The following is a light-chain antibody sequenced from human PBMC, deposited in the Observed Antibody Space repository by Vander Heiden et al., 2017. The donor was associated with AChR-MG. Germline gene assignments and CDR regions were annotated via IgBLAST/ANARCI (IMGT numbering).Light chain of an antibody. CDR3: QQYYSTPKT. CDR1: QSVLYSSNNKNY. J-gene: IGKJ2*01. V-gene: IGKV4-1*01. Sequence: VVMTQSPDSLAVSLGERATINCRSSQSVLYSSNNKNYLAWYQQKPGQPPRLLIYWASTRESGVPDRFSGSGSGTDFTHTINSLQAEDVAVYYCQQYYSTPKTFGQGTKLEIK. CDR2: WAS.